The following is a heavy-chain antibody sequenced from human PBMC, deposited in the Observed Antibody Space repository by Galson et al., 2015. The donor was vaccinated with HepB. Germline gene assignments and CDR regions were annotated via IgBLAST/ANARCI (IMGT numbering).Heavy chain of an antibody. V-gene: IGHV3-15*01. Sequence: SLRLSCAASGFTFSNAWMSWVRQAPGKGLEWVGRIKSKTDGGTTDYAAPVKGRFTISRDDSKNTLYLQMNSLKTEDTAVYYCTTDSARYCSGGSCFDYWGQGTLVTVSS. CDR2: IKSKTDGGTT. CDR3: TTDSARYCSGGSCFDY. CDR1: GFTFSNAW. D-gene: IGHD2-15*01. J-gene: IGHJ4*02.